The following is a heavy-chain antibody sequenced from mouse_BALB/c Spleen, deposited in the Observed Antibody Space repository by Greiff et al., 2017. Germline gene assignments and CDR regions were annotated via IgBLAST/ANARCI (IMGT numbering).Heavy chain of an antibody. CDR1: GFTFSSFG. V-gene: IGHV5-17*02. D-gene: IGHD4-1*01. Sequence: EVQLVESGGGLVQPGGSRKLSCAASGFTFSSFGMHWVRQAPEKGLEWVAYISSGSSTIYYADTVKGRFTISRDNPKNTLFLQMTSLRSEDTAMYYCARRWDYYFDYWGQGTTLTVSS. J-gene: IGHJ2*01. CDR2: ISSGSSTI. CDR3: ARRWDYYFDY.